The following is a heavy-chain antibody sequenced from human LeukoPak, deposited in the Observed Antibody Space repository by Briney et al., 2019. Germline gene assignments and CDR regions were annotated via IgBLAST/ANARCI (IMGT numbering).Heavy chain of an antibody. Sequence: GASVKVSCKASGGTFSSYAISWVRQAPGQGLEWMGGIIPIFGTANYAQKFQGRVTITADESTSTAYMELSSLRSEDTAVYYCARGRTTVTHFDYWGQRTLVTVSS. V-gene: IGHV1-69*13. D-gene: IGHD4-17*01. J-gene: IGHJ4*02. CDR3: ARGRTTVTHFDY. CDR2: IIPIFGTA. CDR1: GGTFSSYA.